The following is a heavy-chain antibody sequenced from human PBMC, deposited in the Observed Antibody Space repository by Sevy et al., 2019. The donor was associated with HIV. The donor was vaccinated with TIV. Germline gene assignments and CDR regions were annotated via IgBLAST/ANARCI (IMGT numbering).Heavy chain of an antibody. Sequence: GGSLRLSCAASGFTFSSYSMNWVRQAPGKGLEWVPYISSSSSTIYYAVSEKGRFTISRDTAKNSLYLQMNRLRDEDTAVYYCASSWCGEPRGDYWGQGTLVTVSS. CDR1: GFTFSSYS. D-gene: IGHD3-10*01. V-gene: IGHV3-48*02. CDR2: ISSSSSTI. CDR3: ASSWCGEPRGDY. J-gene: IGHJ4*02.